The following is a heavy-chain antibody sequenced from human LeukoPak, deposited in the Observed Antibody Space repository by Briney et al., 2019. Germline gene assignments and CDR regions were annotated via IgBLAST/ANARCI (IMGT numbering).Heavy chain of an antibody. D-gene: IGHD3-22*01. Sequence: PSETLSLTCAVYGGSFSGYYWSWIRQPPGKGLEWIGEINHSGSTYYNPSLKSRVTISVDTSKNQFSLKLSSVTAADTAVYYCARRYETMIVVVRDAFDIWGQGTMVTVSS. J-gene: IGHJ3*02. CDR3: ARRYETMIVVVRDAFDI. CDR2: INHSGST. V-gene: IGHV4-34*01. CDR1: GGSFSGYY.